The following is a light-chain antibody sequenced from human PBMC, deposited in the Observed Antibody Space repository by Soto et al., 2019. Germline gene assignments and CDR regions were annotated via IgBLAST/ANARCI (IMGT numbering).Light chain of an antibody. J-gene: IGKJ5*01. Sequence: EIPMTQSPSTLSGSVGARVTITCRASQTISSWLAWYQQKPGKAPKLLIYKASTLKSGAPSRFSGSGSGTEFTLTISSLQPDDFATYYCQHYNSYSVTFGQGTRREIK. CDR2: KAS. CDR3: QHYNSYSVT. V-gene: IGKV1-5*03. CDR1: QTISSW.